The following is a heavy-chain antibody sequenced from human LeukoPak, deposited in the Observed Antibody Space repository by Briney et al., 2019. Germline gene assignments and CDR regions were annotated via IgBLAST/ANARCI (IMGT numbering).Heavy chain of an antibody. J-gene: IGHJ6*02. D-gene: IGHD2-15*01. V-gene: IGHV4-59*08. Sequence: PSETLSLTCTVSGGSISSYYWSWIRQPPGKGLEWIGYIYYSGSTNYNPSLKSRVTISVDTSKNQFSLKLSSVTAADTAVYYCAGKLVVADYYYGMDVWGQGTTVTVSS. CDR1: GGSISSYY. CDR2: IYYSGST. CDR3: AGKLVVADYYYGMDV.